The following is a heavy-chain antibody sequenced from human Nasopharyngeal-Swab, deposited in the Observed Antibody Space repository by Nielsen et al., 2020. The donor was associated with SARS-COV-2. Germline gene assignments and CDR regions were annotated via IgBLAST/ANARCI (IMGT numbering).Heavy chain of an antibody. J-gene: IGHJ2*01. V-gene: IGHV1-2*06. Sequence: SVKVSCKASGYTFTGYYMHWVRRAPGQGLEWMGRINPNSGGTNYAQKFQGRVTMTRDTSISTAYMELSRLRSDDTAVYYCARRYYDSSGYSSYWYFDLWGRGTLVTVSS. D-gene: IGHD3-22*01. CDR2: INPNSGGT. CDR3: ARRYYDSSGYSSYWYFDL. CDR1: GYTFTGYY.